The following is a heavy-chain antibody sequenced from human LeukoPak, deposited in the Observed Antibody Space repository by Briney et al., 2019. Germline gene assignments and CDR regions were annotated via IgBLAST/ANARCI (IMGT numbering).Heavy chain of an antibody. CDR2: IYESGST. V-gene: IGHV4-39*01. J-gene: IGHJ4*02. D-gene: IGHD1/OR15-1a*01. Sequence: PSETLSLTCSVSCGSITSSTYYWGWIRQPPGKGLEWIGSIYESGSTYYNPSLESRVTISVDTSKNPFSLKLTSVPAADTAVYYCASSSGNNREAFDYWGQGTLVTVSS. CDR3: ASSSGNNREAFDY. CDR1: CGSITSSTYY.